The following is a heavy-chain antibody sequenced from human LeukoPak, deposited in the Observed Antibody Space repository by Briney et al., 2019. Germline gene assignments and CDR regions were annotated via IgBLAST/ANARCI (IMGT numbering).Heavy chain of an antibody. CDR1: GGTFSSYT. CDR2: IIPILGIA. Sequence: SVKVSCKAPGGTFSSYTISWVRQAPGQGLEWMGRIIPILGIANYAQKFQGRVTITADKSTSTAYMELSSLRSEDTAVYYCAGDYFAGGWMVDAFDIWGQGTMVTVSS. CDR3: AGDYFAGGWMVDAFDI. J-gene: IGHJ3*02. D-gene: IGHD6-19*01. V-gene: IGHV1-69*04.